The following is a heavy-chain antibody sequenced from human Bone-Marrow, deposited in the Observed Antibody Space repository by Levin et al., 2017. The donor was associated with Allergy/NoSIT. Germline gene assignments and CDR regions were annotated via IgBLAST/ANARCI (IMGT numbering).Heavy chain of an antibody. Sequence: GESLKISCQGSGYNFTNYWIAWVRHMPGRGLEWMGIIYPSDSHTRYSPSFQGQVTISADKSISTAYLQWRALKASDTAFYYCARQTDQHYYDNTGLGYWGQGTLVTVSS. CDR1: GYNFTNYW. CDR2: IYPSDSHT. CDR3: ARQTDQHYYDNTGLGY. D-gene: IGHD3-22*01. J-gene: IGHJ4*02. V-gene: IGHV5-51*01.